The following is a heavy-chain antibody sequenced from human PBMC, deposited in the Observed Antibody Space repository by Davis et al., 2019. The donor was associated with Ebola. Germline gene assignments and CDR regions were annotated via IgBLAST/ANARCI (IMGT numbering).Heavy chain of an antibody. V-gene: IGHV3-7*01. D-gene: IGHD2-21*02. J-gene: IGHJ6*02. CDR1: GFTFSSYW. Sequence: GESLKISCAASGFTFSSYWMSWVRQAPGKGLEWVANIKQDGSEKYYVDSVKGRFTISRDNAKNSLYLQMNSLRAEDTAVYYCARISRDEAGYGMDVWGQGTTVTVSS. CDR3: ARISRDEAGYGMDV. CDR2: IKQDGSEK.